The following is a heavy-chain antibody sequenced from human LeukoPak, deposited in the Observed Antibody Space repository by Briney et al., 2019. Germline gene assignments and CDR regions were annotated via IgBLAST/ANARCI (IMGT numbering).Heavy chain of an antibody. J-gene: IGHJ4*02. D-gene: IGHD3-10*01. V-gene: IGHV4-4*07. CDR2: IHTSGST. CDR3: AREGGMVQGVLPFDY. Sequence: SKTLSLTCTVSGGSISSYHWSWVRQPAGKGLEWIGRIHTSGSTNYNPSLKSRVTMSVDTSKNQFSMKLSSVTAADTALYYCAREGGMVQGVLPFDYWGQGTLVTVSS. CDR1: GGSISSYH.